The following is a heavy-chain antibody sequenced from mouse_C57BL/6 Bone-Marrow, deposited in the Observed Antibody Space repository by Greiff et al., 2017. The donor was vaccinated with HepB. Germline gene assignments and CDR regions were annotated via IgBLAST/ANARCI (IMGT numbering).Heavy chain of an antibody. D-gene: IGHD2-4*01. CDR1: GFTFNTYA. CDR2: IRSKSSNYAT. V-gene: IGHV10-3*01. CDR3: VRSPNYYDYDEFAY. J-gene: IGHJ3*01. Sequence: EVQLVESGGGLVQPKGSLKLSCAASGFTFNTYAMHWVRQAPGKGLEWVARIRSKSSNYATYYADSVKDRFTISRDDSQSMLYLQMNNLKTEDTAMYYCVRSPNYYDYDEFAYWGQGTLVTVSA.